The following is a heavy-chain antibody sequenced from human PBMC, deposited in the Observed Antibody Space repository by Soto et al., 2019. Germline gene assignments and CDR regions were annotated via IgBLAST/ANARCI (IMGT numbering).Heavy chain of an antibody. CDR3: ARASCSGGSCYFDFDY. CDR2: IYHSGST. D-gene: IGHD2-15*01. CDR1: GGSISSSNW. V-gene: IGHV4-4*02. Sequence: SETLSLTCAVSGGSISSSNWWSWVRQPPGKGLEWIGEIYHSGSTNYNPSLKSRVTISVDKSKNQFSLKLSSVTAADTAVYYCARASCSGGSCYFDFDYWVQGTLVTVSS. J-gene: IGHJ4*02.